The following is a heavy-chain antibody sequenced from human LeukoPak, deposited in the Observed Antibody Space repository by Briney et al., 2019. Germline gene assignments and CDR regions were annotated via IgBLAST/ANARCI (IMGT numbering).Heavy chain of an antibody. J-gene: IGHJ4*02. V-gene: IGHV1-2*02. Sequence: ASVTVSCKASGYTFTGYYMHWVRQAPGQGLEWMGWINPNSGGTNYAQKFQGRVTMTRDTSISTAYMELSRLKSDDTAVYYCATPTNYGDYDFDYWGQGTLVPVSS. D-gene: IGHD4-17*01. CDR3: ATPTNYGDYDFDY. CDR1: GYTFTGYY. CDR2: INPNSGGT.